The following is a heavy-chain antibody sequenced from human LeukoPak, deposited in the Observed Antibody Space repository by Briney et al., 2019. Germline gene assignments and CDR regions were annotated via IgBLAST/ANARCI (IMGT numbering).Heavy chain of an antibody. V-gene: IGHV4-30-4*01. J-gene: IGHJ4*02. Sequence: PSETLSLTCTVSGGSIRSSYYYWSWIRQPPGKGLEWIGYIYYSGSTFYNPSLKSRVTISVDTSKNQFSLKLSSVTAADTAVYYCARAHYDFWSGPGEYWGQGTLVTVSS. CDR1: GGSIRSSYYY. D-gene: IGHD3-3*01. CDR2: IYYSGST. CDR3: ARAHYDFWSGPGEY.